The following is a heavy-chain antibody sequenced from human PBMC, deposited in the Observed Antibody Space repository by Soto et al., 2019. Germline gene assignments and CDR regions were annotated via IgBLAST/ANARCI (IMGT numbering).Heavy chain of an antibody. D-gene: IGHD6-19*01. CDR3: ARDLVGASSGWTTFDY. J-gene: IGHJ4*02. CDR2: ISSSGSTI. V-gene: IGHV3-11*01. CDR1: GFTFSDYY. Sequence: QVQLVESGGGLVKPGGSLRLSCAASGFTFSDYYMNWIRQAPGKGLEWVSYISSSGSTIYHADSVKGRFTISRDNAKNSMYMQMNSLRAEDTAVYYCARDLVGASSGWTTFDYWGQGTLVTVSS.